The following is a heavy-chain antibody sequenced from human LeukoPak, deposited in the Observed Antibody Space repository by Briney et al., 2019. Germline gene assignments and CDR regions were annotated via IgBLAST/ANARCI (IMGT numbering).Heavy chain of an antibody. J-gene: IGHJ4*02. CDR3: ARDLYGREQYYGSGSECYFDY. Sequence: GGSLRLSCAASGFTFSSYSMNWVRQAPGKGLEWVSYISSSSSTIYYADSVKGRFTISRDNAKNSLYLQMNSLRAEDTAVYYCARDLYGREQYYGSGSECYFDYWGQGTLVTVSS. D-gene: IGHD3-10*01. CDR2: ISSSSSTI. V-gene: IGHV3-48*01. CDR1: GFTFSSYS.